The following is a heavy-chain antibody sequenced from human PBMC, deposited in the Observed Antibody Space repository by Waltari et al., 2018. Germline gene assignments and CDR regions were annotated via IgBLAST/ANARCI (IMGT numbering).Heavy chain of an antibody. CDR2: IYSTGYT. D-gene: IGHD6-19*01. CDR3: ARDRIAVSGSPPLSYNWFDF. CDR1: SDSFKTSY. Sequence: QVHLRESGPGLVKPSETLFLPCNFSSDSFKTSYWTWLRQSAGMRLEWIGRIYSTGYTRYNPSLESRVTISIDTSQNQISLRLTSVTVADTAVYFCARDRIAVSGSPPLSYNWFDFWGQGTRVAVSS. V-gene: IGHV4-4*07. J-gene: IGHJ5*01.